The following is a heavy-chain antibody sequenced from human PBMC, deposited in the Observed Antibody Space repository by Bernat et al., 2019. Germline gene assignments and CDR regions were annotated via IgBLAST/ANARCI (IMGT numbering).Heavy chain of an antibody. J-gene: IGHJ6*02. CDR2: IKSKTDGGTT. CDR1: GFTFSSYA. Sequence: EVQLLESGGGLVQPGGSLRLSCAASGFTFSSYAMSWVRQAPGKGLEWVGRIKSKTDGGTTDYAAPVKGRFTISRDDSKNTLYLQMNSLKTEDTAVYYCTSRGSYYYYGMDVWGQGTTVTISS. V-gene: IGHV3-15*01. CDR3: TSRGSYYYYGMDV. D-gene: IGHD1-26*01.